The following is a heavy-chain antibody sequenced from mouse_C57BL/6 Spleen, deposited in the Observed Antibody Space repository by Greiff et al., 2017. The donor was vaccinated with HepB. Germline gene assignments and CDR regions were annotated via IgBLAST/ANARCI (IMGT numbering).Heavy chain of an antibody. CDR3: ARRYYGKEYYFDY. CDR2: ISSGSSTI. V-gene: IGHV5-17*01. CDR1: GFTFSDYG. D-gene: IGHD1-1*01. J-gene: IGHJ2*01. Sequence: EVKLVESGGGLVKPGGSLKLSCAASGFTFSDYGMHWVRQAPEKGLEWVAYISSGSSTIYYADTVKGRFTISRDNAKNTLFLQMTSLRSEDTAMYYCARRYYGKEYYFDYWGQGTTLTVSS.